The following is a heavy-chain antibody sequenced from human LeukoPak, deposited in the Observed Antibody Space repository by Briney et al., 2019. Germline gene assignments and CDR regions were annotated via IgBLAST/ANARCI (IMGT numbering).Heavy chain of an antibody. CDR1: GGSISSSSYY. CDR2: IYYSGST. V-gene: IGHV4-39*01. D-gene: IGHD6-6*01. CDR3: ANYYSSSYDIDY. Sequence: SETLSLTCTVSGGSISSSSYYWGWIRQPPGKGLEWIGSIYYSGSTYYNPSLKSRVPISVDTSKKQFSLKLSSVAAADTAVYYCANYYSSSYDIDYWGQGTLVTVSS. J-gene: IGHJ4*02.